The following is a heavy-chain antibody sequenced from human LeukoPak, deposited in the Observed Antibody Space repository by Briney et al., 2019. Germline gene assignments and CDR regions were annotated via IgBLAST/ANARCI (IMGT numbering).Heavy chain of an antibody. Sequence: GGSLRLSCAASGFTFTSYAMSWVRQAPGKRLEWVSAISGSGGSTYYAESVKGRFTISRDNSKNTLYLQMNSLRAEDTAVYYCAKELGISYYYYGMDVWGQGTTVTVSS. CDR2: ISGSGGST. CDR3: AKELGISYYYYGMDV. CDR1: GFTFTSYA. J-gene: IGHJ6*02. D-gene: IGHD7-27*01. V-gene: IGHV3-23*01.